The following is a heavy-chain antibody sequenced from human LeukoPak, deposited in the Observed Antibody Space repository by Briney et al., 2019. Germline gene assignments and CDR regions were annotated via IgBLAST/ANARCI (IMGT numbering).Heavy chain of an antibody. J-gene: IGHJ4*02. CDR1: GGSINSYY. Sequence: SETLSLTCTVPGGSINSYYWNWLRQPPGKTLEWIGYVSSSGSTNYSPFFKSRLTISLDTSKNQFSLNLRSVTAADTAVYYCARTLKDAYLNAFGYWGQGTLVAVSS. D-gene: IGHD3-16*01. CDR2: VSSSGST. V-gene: IGHV4-59*01. CDR3: ARTLKDAYLNAFGY.